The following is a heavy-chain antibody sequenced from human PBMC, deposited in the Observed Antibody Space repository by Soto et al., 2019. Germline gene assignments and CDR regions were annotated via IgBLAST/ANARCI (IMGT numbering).Heavy chain of an antibody. V-gene: IGHV1-8*01. J-gene: IGHJ6*03. CDR3: ARGTAVDDILTGLGYYYYMDV. Sequence: GASVKVSCKASGYTFTSYDINWVRQATGQGLEWMGWMNPNSGNTGYAQKLQGRVTMTRNTSISTAYMELSSLRSEDTAVYYCARGTAVDDILTGLGYYYYMDVWGKGTTVTVSS. CDR2: MNPNSGNT. D-gene: IGHD3-9*01. CDR1: GYTFTSYD.